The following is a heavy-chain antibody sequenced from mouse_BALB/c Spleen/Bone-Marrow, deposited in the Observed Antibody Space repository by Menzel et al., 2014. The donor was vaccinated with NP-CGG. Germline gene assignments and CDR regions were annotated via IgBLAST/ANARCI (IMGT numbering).Heavy chain of an antibody. Sequence: VQLKQSGPELVKPGASMKISCKASGYSFTGYTMNWVKQSHGKNLEWIGLINPYNGGTSYNQKFKGKATLTVDKSYSTAYMELLSLTSEDSAVYYCAREVIYYDYAGFAYWGQGTLVTVSA. D-gene: IGHD2-4*01. CDR1: GYSFTGYT. J-gene: IGHJ3*01. CDR3: AREVIYYDYAGFAY. CDR2: INPYNGGT. V-gene: IGHV1-18*01.